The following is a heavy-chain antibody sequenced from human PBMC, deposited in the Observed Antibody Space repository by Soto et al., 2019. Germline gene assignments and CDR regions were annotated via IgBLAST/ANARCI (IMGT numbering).Heavy chain of an antibody. Sequence: SETLSLTCTVSGGSISTYYWIWIRQAPGKGLEWIGYILYSGSTNYNPSLSSRVTMSLDTSKNQFSLKLSSVTTADMAVYYCARGGGTGNWFDPWGQGTLVTVS. J-gene: IGHJ5*02. CDR1: GGSISTYY. CDR3: ARGGGTGNWFDP. V-gene: IGHV4-59*01. CDR2: ILYSGST. D-gene: IGHD7-27*01.